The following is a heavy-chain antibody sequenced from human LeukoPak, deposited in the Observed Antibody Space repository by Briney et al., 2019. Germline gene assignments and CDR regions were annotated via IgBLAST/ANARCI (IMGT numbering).Heavy chain of an antibody. D-gene: IGHD4-23*01. V-gene: IGHV3-33*06. Sequence: PGRSLRLSCAASGFTFSSYGMHCVRQAPGKGLEWVAVIWYDGSNKYYADSVKGRFTISRDSPKNTLYLQMNSLRAEDTAVYYCAKDLSSGNSIWGQGALVTVSS. CDR2: IWYDGSNK. CDR1: GFTFSSYG. CDR3: AKDLSSGNSI. J-gene: IGHJ4*02.